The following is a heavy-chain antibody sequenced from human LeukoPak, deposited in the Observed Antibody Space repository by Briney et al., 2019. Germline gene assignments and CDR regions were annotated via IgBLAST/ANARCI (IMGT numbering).Heavy chain of an antibody. CDR1: GYTFTDYY. J-gene: IGHJ4*02. CDR3: ARANALYCSSTSCLFDY. D-gene: IGHD2-2*01. V-gene: IGHV1-2*02. CDR2: INPNSGGT. Sequence: ASVKVSCKSSGYTFTDYYIHWVRQAPGYGLEWMAWINPNSGGTYYAQNFHDRITLTRDTSISTAYMELSRLRSDDTAIYYCARANALYCSSTSCLFDYWGQGTLVTVSS.